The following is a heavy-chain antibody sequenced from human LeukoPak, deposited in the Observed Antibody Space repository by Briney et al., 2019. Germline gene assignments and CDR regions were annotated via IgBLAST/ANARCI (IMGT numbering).Heavy chain of an antibody. CDR1: GFTFSSFG. D-gene: IGHD6-6*01. CDR2: IWYDGSDK. CDR3: ARDRGTTSSAGYYFNT. J-gene: IGHJ4*02. V-gene: IGHV3-33*01. Sequence: GGSLRLSCAASGFTFSSFGMHWVRQAPGKGLEWVAIIWYDGSDKYYADSVKGRFTVSRDNSKNTLHLQVNSLRAEDTAVYYCARDRGTTSSAGYYFNTWGQGALVTVSS.